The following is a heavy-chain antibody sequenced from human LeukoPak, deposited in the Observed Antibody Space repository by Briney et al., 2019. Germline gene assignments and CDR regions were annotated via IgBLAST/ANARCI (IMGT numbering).Heavy chain of an antibody. J-gene: IGHJ4*02. CDR2: ISSSSSTI. CDR1: GFTFSSYS. D-gene: IGHD3-3*01. CDR3: ARDAPIFGVVITHVLPFDY. Sequence: GGSLRLSCSASGFTFSSYSMNWVRQAPGKGLEWVSYISSSSSTIYYADSVKGRFTISRDNAKNSLYLQMNSLRAEDAAVYYCARDAPIFGVVITHVLPFDYWGQGTLVTVSS. V-gene: IGHV3-48*01.